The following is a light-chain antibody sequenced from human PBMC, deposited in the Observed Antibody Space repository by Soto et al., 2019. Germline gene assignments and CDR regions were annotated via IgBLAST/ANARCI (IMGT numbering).Light chain of an antibody. Sequence: DIVMTQSPDSLAVSLGERATINCKSSQSVLYSSNNKNYLAWYQQKPGQPPKLLIYCASTRESGVPDRFSGSGSGTDFTLTISSLQAEDVAVYYCQQYYSTPYTFGQWTKLEIK. J-gene: IGKJ2*01. CDR1: QSVLYSSNNKNY. CDR3: QQYYSTPYT. V-gene: IGKV4-1*01. CDR2: CAS.